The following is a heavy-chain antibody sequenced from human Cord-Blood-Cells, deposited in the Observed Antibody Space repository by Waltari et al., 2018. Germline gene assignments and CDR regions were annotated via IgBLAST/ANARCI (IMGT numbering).Heavy chain of an antibody. D-gene: IGHD2-15*01. Sequence: QLQLQESGPGLVKPSETLSLTCTVSGGSISSSSYYWGWIRQPPGKGLEWIGSIYYSGRTSYNQSLKSRVTISVDTSKNQFSLKLSSVTAADTAVYYCARLPGPRYCSGGSCYSLHYYFDYWGQGTLVTVSS. CDR1: GGSISSSSYY. CDR2: IYYSGRT. CDR3: ARLPGPRYCSGGSCYSLHYYFDY. V-gene: IGHV4-39*01. J-gene: IGHJ4*02.